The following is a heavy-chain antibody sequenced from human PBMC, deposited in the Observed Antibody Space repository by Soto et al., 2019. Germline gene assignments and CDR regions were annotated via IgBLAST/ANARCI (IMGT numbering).Heavy chain of an antibody. CDR1: GFTFRSFV. J-gene: IGHJ4*02. D-gene: IGHD3-16*01. V-gene: IGHV3-30*03. CDR2: TSYDGSNT. CDR3: ARVGTTGGLAF. Sequence: QVQLVESGGGVVQPGTSLRLSCVGSGFTFRSFVLHWVRQAPGKGLEWVALTSYDGSNTYYDDSVKGGITISRDNSKNTAALQMDSLRVEDAALYYCARVGTTGGLAFWGQGTLVSVSS.